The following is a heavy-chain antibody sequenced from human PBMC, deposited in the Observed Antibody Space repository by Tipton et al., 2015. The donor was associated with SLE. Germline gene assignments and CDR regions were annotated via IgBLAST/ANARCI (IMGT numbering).Heavy chain of an antibody. Sequence: TLSLTCIVSGDSITSGSYSWGWIRQPPGKGLEWIGSILYSGTTYYNPSLKSRVTISVDTSKNQFSLKVSSVTAADTAVYYCARERVEAAGRRWYFDLWGRGTLVTVSS. D-gene: IGHD6-13*01. CDR2: ILYSGTT. V-gene: IGHV4-39*07. J-gene: IGHJ2*01. CDR1: GDSITSGSYS. CDR3: ARERVEAAGRRWYFDL.